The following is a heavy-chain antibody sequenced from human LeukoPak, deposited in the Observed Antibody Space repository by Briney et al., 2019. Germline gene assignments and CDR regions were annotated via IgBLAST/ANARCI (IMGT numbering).Heavy chain of an antibody. CDR3: ARTEIYYYGSGTPSLHFDY. J-gene: IGHJ4*02. V-gene: IGHV4-59*01. CDR2: IYYSGST. D-gene: IGHD3-10*01. CDR1: GVSISSYY. Sequence: SETLSLTCTVSGVSISSYYWSWIRQPPGKGLEWVGYIYYSGSTNYNPSLKSRVTISVDTSKNQFSLKLSSVTAADTAVYYCARTEIYYYGSGTPSLHFDYWGQGTLVTVSS.